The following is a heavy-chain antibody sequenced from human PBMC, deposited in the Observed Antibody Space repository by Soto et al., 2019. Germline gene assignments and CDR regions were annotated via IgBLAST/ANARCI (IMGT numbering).Heavy chain of an antibody. V-gene: IGHV2-5*01. CDR3: AHRLGYNGHGGMDV. Sequence: GSGPTLVNPTQTLTLTCTFSGFSLSTSGVGLGWIRQPPGKALEWLALIYWNDREHYSPSLKSRLTITKDTSKNQVVLTMTNMDPADTATYYCAHRLGYNGHGGMDVWGQGTTVTVSS. CDR2: IYWNDRE. D-gene: IGHD5-18*01. CDR1: GFSLSTSGVG. J-gene: IGHJ6*02.